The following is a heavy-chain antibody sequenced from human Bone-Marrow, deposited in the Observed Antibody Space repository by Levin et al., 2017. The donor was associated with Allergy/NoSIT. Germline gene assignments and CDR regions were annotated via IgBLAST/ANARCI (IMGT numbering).Heavy chain of an antibody. V-gene: IGHV3-33*01. J-gene: IGHJ4*01. D-gene: IGHD3-3*01. Sequence: GESLKISCVASGFSFSDYGMHWVRQAPGKGLEWVAVIWNDGNNKDYEDSVKGRFTISRDTSKNTVYLEMNSLRAEDTAVYYCARDGGFLQWLFFFDYWGHGTLVTVSS. CDR1: GFSFSDYG. CDR2: IWNDGNNK. CDR3: ARDGGFLQWLFFFDY.